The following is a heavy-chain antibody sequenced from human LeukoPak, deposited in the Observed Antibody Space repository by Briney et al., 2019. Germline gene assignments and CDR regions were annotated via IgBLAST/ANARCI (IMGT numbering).Heavy chain of an antibody. CDR1: GFTFSSYW. D-gene: IGHD3-10*01. CDR2: IKEDGSEN. Sequence: GGSLRLSCAASGFTFSSYWMSWVRQAPGKGLEWVGNIKEDGSENYYVDSVKGRFTISRDNAKNSLYLQMNSLRAEDTAVYYCARVKYYGSGSYYSPFDYWGQGTLVTVSS. J-gene: IGHJ4*02. CDR3: ARVKYYGSGSYYSPFDY. V-gene: IGHV3-7*01.